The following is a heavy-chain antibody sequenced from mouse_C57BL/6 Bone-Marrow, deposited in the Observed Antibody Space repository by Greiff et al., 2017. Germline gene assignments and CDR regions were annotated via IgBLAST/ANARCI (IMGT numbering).Heavy chain of an antibody. CDR1: GYAFTNYL. J-gene: IGHJ1*03. CDR3: ARAPGSSYDWYFDV. Sequence: QVQLQQSGAELVRPGTSVKVSCKASGYAFTNYLIEWVKQRPGQGLEWIGVINPGSGGTNYNEKFKGKATLTADKSSSTAYMQLSSLTSEDSAVYFCARAPGSSYDWYFDVWGTGTTVTVSS. CDR2: INPGSGGT. D-gene: IGHD1-1*01. V-gene: IGHV1-54*01.